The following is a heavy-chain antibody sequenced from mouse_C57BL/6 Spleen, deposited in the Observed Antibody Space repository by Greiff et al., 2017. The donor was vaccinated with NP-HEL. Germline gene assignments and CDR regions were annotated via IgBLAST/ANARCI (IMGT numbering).Heavy chain of an antibody. J-gene: IGHJ2*01. Sequence: EVQLQQSGPELVKPGASVKISCKASGYTFTDYYMNWVKQSHGKSLEWIGDINPNNGGTSYNQKFKGKATLTVDKSSSTAYMELRSLTSEDSAVYYCAREEYYIYFDYWGQGTTLTVSS. CDR3: AREEYYIYFDY. D-gene: IGHD2-12*01. CDR1: GYTFTDYY. CDR2: INPNNGGT. V-gene: IGHV1-26*01.